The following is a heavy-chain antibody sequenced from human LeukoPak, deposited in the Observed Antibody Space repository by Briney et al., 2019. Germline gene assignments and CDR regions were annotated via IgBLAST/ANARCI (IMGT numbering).Heavy chain of an antibody. CDR3: ARTTYYYDSSGYDYYFDY. V-gene: IGHV1-46*01. CDR2: INPSGGST. J-gene: IGHJ4*02. CDR1: GYTFTGYY. D-gene: IGHD3-22*01. Sequence: ASVKVSCKASGYTFTGYYMHWVRQAPGQGLEWMAIINPSGGSTSYAQKFQGRVTMTRDTSTSTVYMELSSLRSEDTAVYYCARTTYYYDSSGYDYYFDYWGQGTLVTVSS.